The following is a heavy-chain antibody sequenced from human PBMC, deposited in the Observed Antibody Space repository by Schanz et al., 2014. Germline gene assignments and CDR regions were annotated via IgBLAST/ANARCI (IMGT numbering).Heavy chain of an antibody. CDR1: GGSVSTYK. D-gene: IGHD3-10*01. CDR2: ISYGGLS. Sequence: QVQLQESGPGLVKPSETLSLTCTVSGGSVSTYKWGWIRQPPGKGLEYIGLISYGGLSDYNPSLKSRVPISLDTSKNQFSLTLTSVTAADTAVYYCAREWSSFDYWGQGALVSVSS. J-gene: IGHJ4*02. V-gene: IGHV4-59*02. CDR3: AREWSSFDY.